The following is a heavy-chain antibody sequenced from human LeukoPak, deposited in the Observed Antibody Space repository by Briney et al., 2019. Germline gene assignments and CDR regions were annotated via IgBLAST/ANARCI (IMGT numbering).Heavy chain of an antibody. J-gene: IGHJ4*02. CDR2: INHDGTAT. CDR3: ATVSVY. Sequence: GGSLRLSCAASGFTFNYFWMHWVRQVPGRGPVWVSGINHDGTATYYADSVKGRFTISRDNAKNTVYLQMNGLRAEDTSVYFCATVSVYWGQGTLVTVSS. CDR1: GFTFNYFW. V-gene: IGHV3-74*01.